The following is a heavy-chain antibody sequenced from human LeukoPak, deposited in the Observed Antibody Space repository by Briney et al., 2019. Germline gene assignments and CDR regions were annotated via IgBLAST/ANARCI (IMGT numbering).Heavy chain of an antibody. CDR2: ISAYNGNT. CDR1: GYTFTSYG. CDR3: ARNPQTLHYYGSGSYYDWFDP. V-gene: IGHV1-18*01. Sequence: GASVMVSCKASGYTFTSYGISWVRQAPGQGLEWMGWISAYNGNTNYAQKLQGRVTMTTDTSTSTAYMELRSLRSDDTAVYYCARNPQTLHYYGSGSYYDWFDPWGQGTLVTVSS. D-gene: IGHD3-10*01. J-gene: IGHJ5*02.